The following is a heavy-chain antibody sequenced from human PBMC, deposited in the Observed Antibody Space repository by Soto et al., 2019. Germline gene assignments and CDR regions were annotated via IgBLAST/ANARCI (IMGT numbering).Heavy chain of an antibody. CDR3: AREQVTGSSFLTYYFDY. J-gene: IGHJ4*02. Sequence: QVQLVQSGAEVKKPGASVKVSCKASGYTFTSYGISWVRQAPGQGLEWMGWISAYNGNTNYAQKLQGRVTMTTDTSTSAAYMELRSLRSDDTTVYYCAREQVTGSSFLTYYFDYWGQGTLVTVSS. CDR1: GYTFTSYG. V-gene: IGHV1-18*04. D-gene: IGHD6-13*01. CDR2: ISAYNGNT.